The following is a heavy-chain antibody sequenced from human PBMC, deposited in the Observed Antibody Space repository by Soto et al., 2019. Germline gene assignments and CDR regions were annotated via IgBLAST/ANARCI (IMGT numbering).Heavy chain of an antibody. V-gene: IGHV4-59*01. CDR3: ASAPQIVGGVFDI. D-gene: IGHD2-15*01. Sequence: LSLTCTVSGGSISIYYWSWIRQPPGKGLEWIGYIYYSGSTNYNPSLKSRVTISVDTSKNQFSLKLSSVPAADTAVYYCASAPQIVGGVFDIWGQGTMVTVSS. J-gene: IGHJ3*02. CDR2: IYYSGST. CDR1: GGSISIYY.